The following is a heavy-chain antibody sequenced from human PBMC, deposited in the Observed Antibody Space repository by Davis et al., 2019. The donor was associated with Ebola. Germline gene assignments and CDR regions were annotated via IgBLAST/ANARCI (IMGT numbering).Heavy chain of an antibody. J-gene: IGHJ6*02. CDR3: ARDRSRRYYDSSGYFLFGMDV. CDR2: IYYSGST. D-gene: IGHD3-22*01. Sequence: PSETLSLTCTVSGGSISSGGYYWSWIRQPPGKGLEWIGYIYYSGSTNYNPSLKSRVTISVDTSKNQFALKLSSVTAADTAVYYCARDRSRRYYDSSGYFLFGMDVWGQGTTVTVSS. CDR1: GGSISSGGYY. V-gene: IGHV4-61*08.